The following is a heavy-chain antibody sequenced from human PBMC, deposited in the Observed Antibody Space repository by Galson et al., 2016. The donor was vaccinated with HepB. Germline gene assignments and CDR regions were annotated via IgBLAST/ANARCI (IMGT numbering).Heavy chain of an antibody. CDR3: AKDWGLGV. CDR2: TSYDGETK. V-gene: IGHV3-30-3*02. J-gene: IGHJ6*02. CDR1: GFTFGIEA. D-gene: IGHD3-16*01. Sequence: SLRLSCADSGFTFGIEAMYWVRQAPDKGLEFVAATSYDGETKYYADSVRGRFTISRDNSKNTLYLQMNSLRVEDAALYYCAKDWGLGVWGQGTTVTVSS.